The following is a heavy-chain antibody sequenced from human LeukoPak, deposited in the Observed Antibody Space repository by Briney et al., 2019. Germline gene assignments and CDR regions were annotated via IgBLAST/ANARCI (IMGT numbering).Heavy chain of an antibody. Sequence: GGSLRLSCAASGFTFSSYWMSWVRQAPGKGLEWVANIKQDGSGKYYVDSVKGRFTISRDNAKNSLYLQMNSLSAEDTAVYYCARDKWEWDSSGWQRKPVYYYYGMDVWGRGTTVTVSS. CDR1: GFTFSSYW. V-gene: IGHV3-7*05. J-gene: IGHJ6*02. D-gene: IGHD6-19*01. CDR2: IKQDGSGK. CDR3: ARDKWEWDSSGWQRKPVYYYYGMDV.